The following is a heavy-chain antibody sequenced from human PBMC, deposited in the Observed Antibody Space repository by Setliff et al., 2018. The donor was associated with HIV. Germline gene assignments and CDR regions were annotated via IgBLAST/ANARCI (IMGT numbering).Heavy chain of an antibody. CDR1: GFTFSSYW. CDR3: ARDFKAGYVDY. J-gene: IGHJ4*02. Sequence: GGSLRLSCAASGFTFSSYWMHWVRQAPGKGLVWVSRINRDGSSTSYADSVKGRFTISRDNSKHTLYLQMNSLRAEDTAVYYCARDFKAGYVDYLGQGIPVTVSS. V-gene: IGHV3-74*01. D-gene: IGHD2-15*01. CDR2: INRDGSST.